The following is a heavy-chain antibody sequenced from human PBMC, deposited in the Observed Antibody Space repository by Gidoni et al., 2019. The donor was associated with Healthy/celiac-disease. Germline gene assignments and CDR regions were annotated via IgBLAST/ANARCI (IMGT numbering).Heavy chain of an antibody. V-gene: IGHV2-70*01. CDR2: IDWDDDK. Sequence: QVTLRESGPALVKPTQTLTLTCTFSGFSLSTSGMCVSWIRQPPGKALEWLALIDWDDDKYYSTSLKTRLTISKDTSKNQVVLTMTNMDPVDTATYYCARIRLNDSSGYEYDYWGQGTLVTVSS. D-gene: IGHD3-22*01. CDR3: ARIRLNDSSGYEYDY. CDR1: GFSLSTSGMC. J-gene: IGHJ4*02.